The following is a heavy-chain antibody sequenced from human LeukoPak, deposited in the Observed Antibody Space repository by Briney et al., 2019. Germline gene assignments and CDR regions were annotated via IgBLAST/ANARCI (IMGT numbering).Heavy chain of an antibody. V-gene: IGHV1-8*03. CDR3: ARGRIAARRRGYYYMDV. CDR1: GYTFTSYD. CDR2: MNPNSGNT. J-gene: IGHJ6*03. D-gene: IGHD6-6*01. Sequence: ASVKVSCKASGYTFTSYDINWVRQATGQGLEWMGWMNPNSGNTGYAQKFQGRVTITKNTSISTAYMELSSLRSEDTAVYYCARGRIAARRRGYYYMDVWGKGTTVTVSS.